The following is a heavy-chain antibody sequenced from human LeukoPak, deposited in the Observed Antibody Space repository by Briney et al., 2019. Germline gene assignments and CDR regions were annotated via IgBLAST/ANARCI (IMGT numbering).Heavy chain of an antibody. V-gene: IGHV3-7*03. CDR3: ARGGYDILTGYYGNYYGMDV. J-gene: IGHJ6*02. CDR1: GFTFSSYW. D-gene: IGHD3-9*01. Sequence: GGSLRLSCAASGFTFSSYWMSWVRQAPGKGLEWVANIKEDGSQKYYVDSVKGRFTISRDNAKNSLYLQMNSLRAEDTAVYYCARGGYDILTGYYGNYYGMDVWGQGTTVTVSS. CDR2: IKEDGSQK.